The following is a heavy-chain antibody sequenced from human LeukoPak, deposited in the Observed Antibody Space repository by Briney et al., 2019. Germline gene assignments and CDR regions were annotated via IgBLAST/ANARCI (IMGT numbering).Heavy chain of an antibody. CDR1: GDSISSDIYS. CDR2: IHYSGFS. CDR3: ARDLHGGNSGLGY. D-gene: IGHD4-23*01. Sequence: SETLSLTCTVSGDSISSDIYSWGWIRQPPGKGLEWIGYIHYSGFSNYNPSLKSRVTISVDTSKNQFSLKLSFVTAADTAVYCCARDLHGGNSGLGYWGQGTLVTVSS. V-gene: IGHV4-61*01. J-gene: IGHJ1*01.